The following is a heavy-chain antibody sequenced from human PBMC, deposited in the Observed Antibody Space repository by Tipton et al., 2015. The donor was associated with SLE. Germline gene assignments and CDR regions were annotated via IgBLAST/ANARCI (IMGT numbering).Heavy chain of an antibody. V-gene: IGHV4-39*07. J-gene: IGHJ5*02. Sequence: TLSLTCTVSGFSISSSSYTWGWIRQPPGKGLEWIGTIHYSGTTYYNPSLRSRVTISVDTSKNQFSLKLTSVTAADTAVYYCARCEDDYGSKGGWIDPWGQGSLVTVSS. CDR1: GFSISSSSYT. CDR2: IHYSGTT. D-gene: IGHD4-23*01. CDR3: ARCEDDYGSKGGWIDP.